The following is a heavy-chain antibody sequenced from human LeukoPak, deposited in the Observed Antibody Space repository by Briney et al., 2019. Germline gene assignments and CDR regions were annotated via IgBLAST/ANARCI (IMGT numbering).Heavy chain of an antibody. V-gene: IGHV1-2*02. J-gene: IGHJ4*02. D-gene: IGHD3-10*01. CDR3: AGMVRGALMGY. CDR1: GYTVTGYY. Sequence: ASVKVSCKASGYTVTGYYMHWVRQAPGQGLEWMGWINPNSGGTNYARKFQGRVTMTRDTSISTAYMELSRLRSDDTAVYYCAGMVRGALMGYWGQGTLVTVSS. CDR2: INPNSGGT.